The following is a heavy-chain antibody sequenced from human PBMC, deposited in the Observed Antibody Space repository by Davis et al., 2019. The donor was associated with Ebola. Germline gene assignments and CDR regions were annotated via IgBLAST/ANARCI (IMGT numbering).Heavy chain of an antibody. Sequence: GESLKIPCAASGFTFSSYSMNWVLQAPGKGLEWVSSISSSSSYIYYADSVKGRFTISRDNAKNSLYLQMNSLKTEDTAVYYCHAGFDYWGQGTLVTVSS. CDR2: ISSSSSYI. CDR1: GFTFSSYS. CDR3: HAGFDY. J-gene: IGHJ4*02. D-gene: IGHD1-14*01. V-gene: IGHV3-21*04.